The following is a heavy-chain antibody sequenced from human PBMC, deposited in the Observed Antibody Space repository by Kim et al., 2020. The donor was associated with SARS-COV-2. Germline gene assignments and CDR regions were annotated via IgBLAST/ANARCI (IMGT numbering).Heavy chain of an antibody. CDR3: TREIDYVSSGFGLDP. J-gene: IGHJ5*02. V-gene: IGHV3-13*01. CDR2: IGIGGDK. Sequence: GGSLRLSCVASGFTFSHYDFHWVRQVTGKGLEWVSAIGIGGDKYYSASVQGRLTISREDAKNSVYLQMNNLRVGDTAIYYCTREIDYVSSGFGLDPWGQGTLVTVSS. D-gene: IGHD3-22*01. CDR1: GFTFSHYD.